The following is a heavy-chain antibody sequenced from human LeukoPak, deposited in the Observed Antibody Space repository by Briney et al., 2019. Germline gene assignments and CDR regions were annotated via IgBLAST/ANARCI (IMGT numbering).Heavy chain of an antibody. CDR3: ARDPLHYDSSVPRFDY. J-gene: IGHJ4*02. Sequence: GASVKVSCKASGYTFTSYYMHWVRQAPGQGLEWMGIINPSGGSTSYAQKFQGRVTMTRDMSTSTVYMELSSLRSEDTAVYYCARDPLHYDSSVPRFDYWGQGTLVTVSS. CDR1: GYTFTSYY. V-gene: IGHV1-46*01. D-gene: IGHD3-22*01. CDR2: INPSGGST.